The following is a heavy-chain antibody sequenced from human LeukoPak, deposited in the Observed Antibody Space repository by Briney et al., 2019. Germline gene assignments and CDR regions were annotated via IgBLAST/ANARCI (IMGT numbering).Heavy chain of an antibody. CDR2: IKQDGSQK. J-gene: IGHJ4*02. Sequence: PGGSLRLSCAASGFIFSSHWMTWVRQAPGRVLEWVANIKQDGSQKHYVDSVGGRFTISRDDAKNSLYLHMNSLRADDTAVYYCARGPNYGDYVDYHDYWGQGTLVTVSS. D-gene: IGHD4-17*01. V-gene: IGHV3-7*01. CDR1: GFIFSSHW. CDR3: ARGPNYGDYVDYHDY.